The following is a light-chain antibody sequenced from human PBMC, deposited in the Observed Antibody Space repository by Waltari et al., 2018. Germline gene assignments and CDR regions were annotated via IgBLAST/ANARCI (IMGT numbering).Light chain of an antibody. CDR2: WAS. Sequence: DIVMTQSPASLHVSLGEWATITCRVSQCLLKNHDKKNYLAWYQKKPGQPPKLLIYWASTQESVVPDRFSGSGSGTDFTLTISSLQAEDVAFYYCQHYYHGPFTFGQGTRLEIQ. CDR1: QCLLKNHDKKNY. CDR3: QHYYHGPFT. J-gene: IGKJ2*01. V-gene: IGKV4-1*01.